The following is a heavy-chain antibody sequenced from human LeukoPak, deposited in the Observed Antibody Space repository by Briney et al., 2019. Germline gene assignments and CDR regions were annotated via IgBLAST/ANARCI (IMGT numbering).Heavy chain of an antibody. CDR3: AREAGGFSPIVFDI. D-gene: IGHD3-16*01. Sequence: GRSLRLSCAASGFTFSSYSMNWVRQAPGKGLEWVSSISSSSSYIYYADSVKGRFTISRDNAKNSLYLQMNSLTAEDTALYYCAREAGGFSPIVFDIWGQGTMVTVSS. J-gene: IGHJ3*02. V-gene: IGHV3-21*04. CDR1: GFTFSSYS. CDR2: ISSSSSYI.